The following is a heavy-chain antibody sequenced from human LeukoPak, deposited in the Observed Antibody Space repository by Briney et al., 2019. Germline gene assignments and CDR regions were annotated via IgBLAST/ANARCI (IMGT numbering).Heavy chain of an antibody. CDR3: ARENANYDSSIGGFDY. J-gene: IGHJ4*02. D-gene: IGHD3-22*01. CDR2: INHSGST. CDR1: GGSFIGFH. Sequence: SSETLSLTCAVYGGSFIGFHWNWIRQAPGKGLEWIGDINHSGSTNYNPSLTSRVTISVDPSKNQFSLNLSSVTAANTAVYYCARENANYDSSIGGFDYWGQGTLVTVSS. V-gene: IGHV4-34*01.